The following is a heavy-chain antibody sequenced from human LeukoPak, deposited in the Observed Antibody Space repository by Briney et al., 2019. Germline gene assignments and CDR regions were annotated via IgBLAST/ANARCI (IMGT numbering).Heavy chain of an antibody. CDR2: IWHDGSHK. CDR3: VRGWGSNVYASAFDV. Sequence: GGSLRLSCAASGFTFSTYGMHWVRQAPGKGLEWVTVIWHDGSHKDYADSVKGRFTISRDNSKNPLYLQMNDLRAEDTAMYYCVRGWGSNVYASAFDVWGQGTMVTVSS. D-gene: IGHD3-16*01. V-gene: IGHV3-33*01. CDR1: GFTFSTYG. J-gene: IGHJ3*01.